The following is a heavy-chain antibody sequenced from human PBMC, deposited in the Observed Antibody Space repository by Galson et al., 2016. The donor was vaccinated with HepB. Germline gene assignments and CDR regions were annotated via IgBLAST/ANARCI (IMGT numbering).Heavy chain of an antibody. D-gene: IGHD3-16*01. CDR3: AKEAREYYDTRGGLDV. CDR1: EFTVSIYA. J-gene: IGHJ6*02. Sequence: SLRLSCAASEFTVSIYAMHWVRQAPGKGLEWVATTSYDGGNKNYADSVKGRFTIYRDNSENPLTLQMNSLRAEDTAIYYCAKEAREYYDTRGGLDVWGPGTTVIVSS. CDR2: TSYDGGNK. V-gene: IGHV3-30*18.